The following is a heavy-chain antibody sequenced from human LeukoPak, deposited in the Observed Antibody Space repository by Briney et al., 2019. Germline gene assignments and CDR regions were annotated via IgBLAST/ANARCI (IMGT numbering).Heavy chain of an antibody. CDR2: IYYSGST. Sequence: KPSETLSLTCTVAGGSISSSSYYWGWIRQPPGKGLEWIGSIYYSGSTYYNPSLKSRVSISVDTSKNQFSLKLSSVTAADTAVYYCARNRGDSYGYARLDAFDIWGQGTMVTVSS. CDR1: GGSISSSSYY. D-gene: IGHD5-18*01. V-gene: IGHV4-39*07. CDR3: ARNRGDSYGYARLDAFDI. J-gene: IGHJ3*02.